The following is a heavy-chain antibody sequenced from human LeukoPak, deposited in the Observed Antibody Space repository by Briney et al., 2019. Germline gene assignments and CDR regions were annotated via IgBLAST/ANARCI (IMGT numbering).Heavy chain of an antibody. CDR2: ISSSSSYI. Sequence: GGSLRLSCAASGFTFSSYSMNWVRQAPGKGLEWVSSISSSSSYIYYADSVKGRFTISRDNAKNSLYLQMNGLRAEDTAVYYCARGRWTMVRGVILTPIDYWGQGTLVTVSS. D-gene: IGHD3-10*01. J-gene: IGHJ4*02. V-gene: IGHV3-21*01. CDR3: ARGRWTMVRGVILTPIDY. CDR1: GFTFSSYS.